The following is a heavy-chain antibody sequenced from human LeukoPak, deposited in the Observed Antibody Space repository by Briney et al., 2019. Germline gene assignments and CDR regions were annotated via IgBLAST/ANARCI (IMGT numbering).Heavy chain of an antibody. J-gene: IGHJ5*02. CDR1: GFTFSSYA. V-gene: IGHV3-23*01. D-gene: IGHD6-13*01. CDR3: AKDSTSTYSSSWYIPWFDP. CDR2: ISGSGGST. Sequence: GGSLSLSCAASGFTFSSYAMSWVRQAPGKGLEWVSAISGSGGSTYYADSVKGRFTISRDNSKNTLYLQMNSLRAEDTAVYYCAKDSTSTYSSSWYIPWFDPWGQGTLVTVSS.